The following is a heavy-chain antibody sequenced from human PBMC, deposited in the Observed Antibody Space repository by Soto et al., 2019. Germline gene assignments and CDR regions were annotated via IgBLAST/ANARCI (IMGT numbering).Heavy chain of an antibody. Sequence: QVQLQESGPGLVKPSQTLSLPCTVSGGSISSGDYYWSWIRQPPGKGLAWIGYIYYSGSTYYNPSLQSRVTISVDTSKTQFSLKLSSATAADTAVYYCARGSGSYYPYYYYGMDVCGKGTTVTVSS. D-gene: IGHD3-10*01. J-gene: IGHJ6*04. V-gene: IGHV4-30-4*01. CDR1: GGSISSGDYY. CDR2: IYYSGST. CDR3: ARGSGSYYPYYYYGMDV.